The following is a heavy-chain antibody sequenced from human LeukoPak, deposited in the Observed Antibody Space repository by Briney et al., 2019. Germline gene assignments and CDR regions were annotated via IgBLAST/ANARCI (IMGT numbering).Heavy chain of an antibody. Sequence: PGGSLRLSCAASGFTFSGYSMNWVRQAPGKGLEWVSSISSSSSYIYYADSVKGRFTISRDNAKNSLYLQMNSLRAEDTAVYYCARDFSDYSNPSYYYYYMDVWGKGTTVTVSS. CDR3: ARDFSDYSNPSYYYYYMDV. CDR1: GFTFSGYS. J-gene: IGHJ6*03. V-gene: IGHV3-21*01. CDR2: ISSSSSYI. D-gene: IGHD4-11*01.